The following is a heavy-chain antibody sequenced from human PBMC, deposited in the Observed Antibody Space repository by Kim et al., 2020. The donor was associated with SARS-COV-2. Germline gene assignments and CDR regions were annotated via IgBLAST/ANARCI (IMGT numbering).Heavy chain of an antibody. CDR2: ISGSGGST. V-gene: IGHV3-23*01. Sequence: GGSLRLSCAASGFTFSSYAMSWVRQAPGKGLEWLSAISGSGGSTYYADSVKGRFTISRDNSKNTLDLQMNSLRAEDTAVYYCANGVWSGYYPFDYRFQGTLVSVSS. J-gene: IGHJ4*02. CDR1: GFTFSSYA. D-gene: IGHD3-3*01. CDR3: ANGVWSGYYPFDY.